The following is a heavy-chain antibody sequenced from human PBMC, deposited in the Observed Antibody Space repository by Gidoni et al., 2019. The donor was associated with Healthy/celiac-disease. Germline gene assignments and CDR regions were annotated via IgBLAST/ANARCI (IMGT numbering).Heavy chain of an antibody. CDR2: ISSSGSTI. Sequence: EVQLVESGGGLVQHGGSLRLSCAASGFTFSSYEMNWVRQAPGKGLEWISYISSSGSTIYYADSVKGRFTISRDNAKNSLYLQMNSLRAEDTAVYYCARASGRWTYTDYFDYWGQGTLVTVSS. J-gene: IGHJ4*02. CDR1: GFTFSSYE. D-gene: IGHD1-1*01. V-gene: IGHV3-48*03. CDR3: ARASGRWTYTDYFDY.